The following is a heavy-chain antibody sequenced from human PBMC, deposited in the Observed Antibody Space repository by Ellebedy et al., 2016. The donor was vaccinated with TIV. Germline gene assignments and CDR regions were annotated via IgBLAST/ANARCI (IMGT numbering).Heavy chain of an antibody. CDR1: GFSFSSYT. V-gene: IGHV3-21*01. Sequence: PGGSLRLSCAASGFSFSSYTINWVRQAPGKGLEWVSSISGSSSYIYYADSVKGRFTISRDKAKNSLYLQMNSLRAGDTAGYYCGRGGGWVADYWGQGTLVTVSS. D-gene: IGHD1-26*01. CDR3: GRGGGWVADY. J-gene: IGHJ4*02. CDR2: ISGSSSYI.